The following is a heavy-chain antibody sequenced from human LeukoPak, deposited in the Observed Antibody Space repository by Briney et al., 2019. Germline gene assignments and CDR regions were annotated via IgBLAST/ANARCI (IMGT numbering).Heavy chain of an antibody. Sequence: SVKVSCKASGGTFSSYAISWVRQAPGQGLEWMGGIIPILGIANYAQKFQGRVTITADKSTSTAYMELSSLRSEETAGYYCARLDAYCGGGCFYAFDIWGQGTMVTVSS. CDR3: ARLDAYCGGGCFYAFDI. J-gene: IGHJ3*02. CDR2: IIPILGIA. D-gene: IGHD2-21*02. V-gene: IGHV1-69*10. CDR1: GGTFSSYA.